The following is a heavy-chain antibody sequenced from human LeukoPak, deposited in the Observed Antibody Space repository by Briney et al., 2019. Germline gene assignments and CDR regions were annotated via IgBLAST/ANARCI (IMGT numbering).Heavy chain of an antibody. CDR2: IFWDDGK. V-gene: IGHV2-5*02. CDR3: AHRLLVYSYGFAY. D-gene: IGHD5-18*01. J-gene: IGHJ4*02. Sequence: SGPTLVKPTQTLTLTCTFPGFSLSTSGVGVGWIRQPPGKALEWLALIFWDDGKRYSPPLNSRLTIPKENPKHQVVLIMTNMDPVDTTTYYCAHRLLVYSYGFAYWGQGTLVTVSS. CDR1: GFSLSTSGVG.